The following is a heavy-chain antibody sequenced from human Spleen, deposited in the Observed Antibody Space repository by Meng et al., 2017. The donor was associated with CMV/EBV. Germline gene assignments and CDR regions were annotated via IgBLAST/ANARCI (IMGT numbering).Heavy chain of an antibody. V-gene: IGHV4-61*01. CDR2: IYYSGST. Sequence: SETLSLTCTVSGGSVSSGSYYWSWIRQPPGKGLEWIGYIYYSGSTNYNPSLKSRVTISVDTSKNQFSLKLSSVTAADTAVYYCARYSRNRYYYYGMDVWGQGTTVTVSS. D-gene: IGHD1-14*01. CDR3: ARYSRNRYYYYGMDV. J-gene: IGHJ6*02. CDR1: GGSVSSGSYY.